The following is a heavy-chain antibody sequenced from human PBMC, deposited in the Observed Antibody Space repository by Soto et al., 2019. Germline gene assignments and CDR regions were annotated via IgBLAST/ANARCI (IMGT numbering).Heavy chain of an antibody. CDR2: ISPQTGGT. D-gene: IGHD1-26*01. CDR3: GRGRSGELVIFY. Sequence: AAVKSSFNGSGYTFTGYYIPWVRQTPGQGADWMGEISPQTGGTKYAQKYQGRVTMTRDTSITTVYMELSNLSPDDTAVYYCGRGRSGELVIFYWGQGTLVTVSS. CDR1: GYTFTGYY. J-gene: IGHJ4*02. V-gene: IGHV1-2*02.